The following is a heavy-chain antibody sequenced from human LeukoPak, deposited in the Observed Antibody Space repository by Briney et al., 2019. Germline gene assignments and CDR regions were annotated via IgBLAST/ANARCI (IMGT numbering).Heavy chain of an antibody. Sequence: AGGSLRLSCVGSGFPFSSYWMTWVRQAPGKGLEWVANIKQDGSKKSYVDSVKGRFTISRDNAKNSLYLQMDSLRAEDTAIYYCTRVGYIDEGIDYWGQGPWSPSPQ. J-gene: IGHJ4*02. CDR3: TRVGYIDEGIDY. CDR2: IKQDGSKK. V-gene: IGHV3-7*04. D-gene: IGHD5-24*01. CDR1: GFPFSSYW.